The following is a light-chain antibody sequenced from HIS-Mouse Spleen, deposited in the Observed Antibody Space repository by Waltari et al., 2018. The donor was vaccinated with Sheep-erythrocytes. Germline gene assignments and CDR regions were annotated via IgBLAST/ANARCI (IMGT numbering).Light chain of an antibody. CDR2: DVS. CDR3: CSYAGSYTVV. Sequence: QSALTQPRSVSGSPGQSVTISCTGTSSDVGGYNYVSWYQQHPGKATKLMIYDVSKRPSRVPDRFSGSKSGNTASLTISGLQAEDEADYYCCSYAGSYTVVFGGGTKLTVL. V-gene: IGLV2-11*01. J-gene: IGLJ2*01. CDR1: SSDVGGYNY.